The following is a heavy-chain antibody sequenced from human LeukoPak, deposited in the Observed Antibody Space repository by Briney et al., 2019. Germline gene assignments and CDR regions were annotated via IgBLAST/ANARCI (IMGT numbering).Heavy chain of an antibody. CDR1: GYSFTSSG. CDR3: ARRGIAAAGTFVDY. Sequence: GESLKISCKGSGYSFTSSGIGWVRQMPGKGLEWLGIFYPGDSDTRYSPSFQGQVTISADKSISTAYLQWSSLKASDTAMYYCARRGIAAAGTFVDYWGQGTLVTVSS. D-gene: IGHD6-13*01. CDR2: FYPGDSDT. J-gene: IGHJ4*02. V-gene: IGHV5-51*01.